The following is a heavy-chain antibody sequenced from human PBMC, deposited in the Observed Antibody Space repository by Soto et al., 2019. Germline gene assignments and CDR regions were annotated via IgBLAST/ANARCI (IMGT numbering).Heavy chain of an antibody. CDR1: GGSISSGGYY. J-gene: IGHJ6*02. V-gene: IGHV4-31*03. CDR2: IYYSGST. Sequence: KPSETLSLTCTVSGGSISSGGYYWSCIRQHPGKGLEWIGYIYYSGSTYYNPSLKSRVTISVDTSKNQFSLKLSSVTAADTAVYYCAREVTAAAHMDVWGQGTTVTVSS. D-gene: IGHD6-13*01. CDR3: AREVTAAAHMDV.